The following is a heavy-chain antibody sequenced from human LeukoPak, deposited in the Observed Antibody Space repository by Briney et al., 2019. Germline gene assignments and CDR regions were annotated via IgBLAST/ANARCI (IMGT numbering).Heavy chain of an antibody. J-gene: IGHJ6*03. CDR3: ARVPDCSGGSCYNYYYMDV. Sequence: ASVKVSCKASGYTFTGYYMHWVRQAPGQGLEWMGWINPNSGGTNYAQKFQGRVTMTRDTSISTAYMELGRLRSDDTAVYYCARVPDCSGGSCYNYYYMDVWGKGTTVTVSS. D-gene: IGHD2-15*01. CDR2: INPNSGGT. V-gene: IGHV1-2*02. CDR1: GYTFTGYY.